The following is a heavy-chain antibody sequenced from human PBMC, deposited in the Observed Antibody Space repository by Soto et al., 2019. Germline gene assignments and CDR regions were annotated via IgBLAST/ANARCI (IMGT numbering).Heavy chain of an antibody. CDR3: ARDPFGTGTLKFDY. V-gene: IGHV6-1*01. Sequence: PSQTRSLTWAISGDSVSSNSATWNWISQAPSRGLEWLGRTYHRTKWYNDYAVSVRSRITINPDTSKNQFSLQLNSVTPEDTAVYYCARDPFGTGTLKFDYWGQGTLVTVSS. CDR2: TYHRTKWYN. CDR1: GDSVSSNSAT. D-gene: IGHD1-1*01. J-gene: IGHJ4*02.